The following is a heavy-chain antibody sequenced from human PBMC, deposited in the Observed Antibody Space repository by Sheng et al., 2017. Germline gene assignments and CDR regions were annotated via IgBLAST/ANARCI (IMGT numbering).Heavy chain of an antibody. Sequence: QVQLVESGGGVVQPGRSLRLSCAASGVTFSYYGMHWVRQAPGRGLEWMSIIWNDGSEKYYADSVKGRFTISRDNSKNTVYLQMNSLRAEDTAVYYCAREGIASDIPTPYFMDVWGQGTTVTVSS. CDR3: AREGIASDIPTPYFMDV. D-gene: IGHD6-13*01. CDR1: GVTFSYYG. CDR2: IWNDGSEK. J-gene: IGHJ6*03. V-gene: IGHV3-33*01.